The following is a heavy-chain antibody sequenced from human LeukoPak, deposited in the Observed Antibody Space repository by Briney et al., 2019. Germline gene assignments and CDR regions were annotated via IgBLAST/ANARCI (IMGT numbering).Heavy chain of an antibody. CDR3: AKFTIHYDFWSGYYTGIYDAFDI. Sequence: GGSLRLSCAASGFTFSSYWMNWVRQAPGKGLEWVSDISGSGGSTYYADSVKGRFTISRDNSKNTLYLQMNSLRAEDTAVYYCAKFTIHYDFWSGYYTGIYDAFDIWGQGTMVTVSS. V-gene: IGHV3-23*01. D-gene: IGHD3-3*01. CDR1: GFTFSSYW. J-gene: IGHJ3*02. CDR2: ISGSGGST.